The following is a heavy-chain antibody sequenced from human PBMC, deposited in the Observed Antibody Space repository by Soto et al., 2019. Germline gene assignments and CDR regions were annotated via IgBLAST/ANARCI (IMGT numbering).Heavy chain of an antibody. CDR3: AKDLRTTISDYGMDV. J-gene: IGHJ6*02. Sequence: QVQLVESGGGLVQPGGSLRLTCVASGFTFGSHGMHWVGQAPGKGLGGVAVISYDETKEYYVDSVKGRFTISRDNSKSTLYLQMNRLRPEDTAVYKCAKDLRTTISDYGMDVWGQGTTVTVSS. CDR1: GFTFGSHG. V-gene: IGHV3-30*18. CDR2: ISYDETKE. D-gene: IGHD2-21*01.